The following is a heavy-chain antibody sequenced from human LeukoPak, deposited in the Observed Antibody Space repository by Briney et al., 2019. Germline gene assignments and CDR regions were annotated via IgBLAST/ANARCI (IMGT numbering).Heavy chain of an antibody. CDR1: GFTFSRYA. V-gene: IGHV3-64*04. Sequence: GGSLRLSCSASGFTFSRYAMHWVRQAPGKGLEYVSAISSNGGSTYYADSVKGRFTISRDNAKNSLYLQMNSLRAEDTAVYYCARGSEIVGASTGYWYFDLWGRGTLVTVSS. CDR3: ARGSEIVGASTGYWYFDL. J-gene: IGHJ2*01. D-gene: IGHD1-26*01. CDR2: ISSNGGST.